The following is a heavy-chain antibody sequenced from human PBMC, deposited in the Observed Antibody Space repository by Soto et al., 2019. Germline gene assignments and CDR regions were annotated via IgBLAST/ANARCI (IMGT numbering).Heavy chain of an antibody. V-gene: IGHV3-30*18. CDR2: ISYDETYK. CDR3: AKELNPQSNIFYCMDV. J-gene: IGHJ6*02. Sequence: GGSLRLSCAASGFTFSRYGMHWVRQAPGKGLEWVAVISYDETYKYYADSVKGRFSISRDNSKNTLYVQMNSLRPEDTAVYYCAKELNPQSNIFYCMDVWGQGTTVTVSS. CDR1: GFTFSRYG. D-gene: IGHD2-8*01.